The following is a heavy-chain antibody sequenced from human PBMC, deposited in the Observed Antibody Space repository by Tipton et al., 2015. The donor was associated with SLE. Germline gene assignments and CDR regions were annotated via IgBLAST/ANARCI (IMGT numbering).Heavy chain of an antibody. Sequence: SLRLSCAASGFTFSSYGMHWVRQAPGKGLEWVAFIRYDGSNKYYADSVKGRFTISRDNSKNTLYLQMNSLRAEDTAVYYCAKDRAAYYDFWSGYLGDYWGQGTLVTVSS. J-gene: IGHJ4*02. CDR2: IRYDGSNK. D-gene: IGHD3-3*01. CDR3: AKDRAAYYDFWSGYLGDY. V-gene: IGHV3-30*02. CDR1: GFTFSSYG.